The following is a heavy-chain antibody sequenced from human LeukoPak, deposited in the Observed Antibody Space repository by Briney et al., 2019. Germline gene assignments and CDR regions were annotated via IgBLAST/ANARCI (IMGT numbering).Heavy chain of an antibody. CDR2: INPNSGGT. CDR1: GYTFTGYY. J-gene: IGHJ4*02. Sequence: ASVKVSCKASGYTFTGYYMHWVRQAPGQGLEWMGWINPNSGGTNYAQKFQGRVTMTRDTCISTAYMELSRLRSDDTAVYYCARAGLSMYNWNHQSDYWGQGTLVTVSS. D-gene: IGHD1-14*01. V-gene: IGHV1-2*02. CDR3: ARAGLSMYNWNHQSDY.